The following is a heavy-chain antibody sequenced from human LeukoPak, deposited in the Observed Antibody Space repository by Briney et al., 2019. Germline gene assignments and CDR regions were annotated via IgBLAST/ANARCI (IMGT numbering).Heavy chain of an antibody. CDR3: ARNPENYSDGSCYDLDY. Sequence: GGSLRLSCAASGFTFSSYWMSWVRQAPGKGLEWVANIKQDGSEKYYVDSVKGRFTISRDNAKNSLYLQMNSLRAEDTAVYYCARNPENYSDGSCYDLDYWGHGTLVTVSS. J-gene: IGHJ4*01. CDR1: GFTFSSYW. CDR2: IKQDGSEK. V-gene: IGHV3-7*01. D-gene: IGHD2-15*01.